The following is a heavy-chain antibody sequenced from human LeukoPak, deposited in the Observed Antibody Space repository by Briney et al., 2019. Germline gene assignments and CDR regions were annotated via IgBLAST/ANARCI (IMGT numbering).Heavy chain of an antibody. CDR2: IKQDGSEK. D-gene: IGHD6-19*01. Sequence: HPGGSLRLSCAASGFTFSNYWMGWVRQAPGKGLEWVANIKQDGSEKYYVDSVKGRFTISRDNAKNSLYLQVNSLTAEDTAIYYCARGWRAVAYWGQGTLVTVSS. CDR1: GFTFSNYW. J-gene: IGHJ4*02. V-gene: IGHV3-7*01. CDR3: ARGWRAVAY.